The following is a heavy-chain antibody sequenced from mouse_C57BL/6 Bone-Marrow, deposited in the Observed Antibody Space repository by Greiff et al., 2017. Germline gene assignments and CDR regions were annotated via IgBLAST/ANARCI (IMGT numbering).Heavy chain of an antibody. CDR2: INPSNGGT. Sequence: VQLQQPGTELVKPGASVKLSCKASGYTFTSYWMHWVKQRPGQGLEWIGNINPSNGGTNYNEKFKSKATLTVDKSYSTAYMQLSSLTSEDSAVYYCAIDSVYYDYEYWCCDVWGTGTPVTVSS. CDR1: GYTFTSYW. V-gene: IGHV1-53*01. J-gene: IGHJ1*03. D-gene: IGHD2-4*01. CDR3: AIDSVYYDYEYWCCDV.